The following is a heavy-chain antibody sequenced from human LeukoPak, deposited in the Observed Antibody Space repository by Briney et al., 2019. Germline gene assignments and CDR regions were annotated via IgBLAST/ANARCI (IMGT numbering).Heavy chain of an antibody. J-gene: IGHJ6*02. CDR2: MSGSGDNS. V-gene: IGHV3-23*01. D-gene: IGHD6-13*01. CDR3: AKARSSTWDYDMYV. CDR1: EFTFSIYP. Sequence: PGGSLRLSCGGSEFTFSIYPMSWVRQAPGKGLEWVSAMSGSGDNSYYADSVKGRFTISRDKSKNTLYLQMNSLRDDDMAVYYCAKARSSTWDYDMYVWGQGTTVTVSS.